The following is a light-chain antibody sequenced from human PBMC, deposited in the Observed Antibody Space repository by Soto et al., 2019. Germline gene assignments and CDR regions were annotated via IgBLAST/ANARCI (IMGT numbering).Light chain of an antibody. J-gene: IGKJ5*01. CDR2: EAS. V-gene: IGKV1-5*01. Sequence: DIQMTQSPSTPSASVGDRVTITCRARHSISRWLTWYQQKPGKATKLLIYEASSLERGVPSSLSASGSGTEITLNISGLQPDGFGSYYCQQYNSYPSTFGQGTRLEIK. CDR3: QQYNSYPST. CDR1: HSISRW.